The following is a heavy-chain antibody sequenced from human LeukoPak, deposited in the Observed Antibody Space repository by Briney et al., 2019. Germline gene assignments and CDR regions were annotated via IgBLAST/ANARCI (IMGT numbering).Heavy chain of an antibody. D-gene: IGHD7-27*01. J-gene: IGHJ4*02. Sequence: GGSLRLSCAASGFTFSSYSMTWVRQSPGKGLEWVSSISRNSGYIYYTDSMKGRVTISRDNPNNTLYLQMTNLRAEDTAMYCCARGRRTGDRGYYFDYWGQGTLVTVSS. V-gene: IGHV3-21*01. CDR1: GFTFSSYS. CDR2: ISRNSGYI. CDR3: ARGRRTGDRGYYFDY.